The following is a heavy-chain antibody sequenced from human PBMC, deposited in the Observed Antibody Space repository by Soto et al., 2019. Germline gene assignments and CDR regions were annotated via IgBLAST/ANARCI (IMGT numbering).Heavy chain of an antibody. Sequence: PSETLSLTCTVSGGSISSGGYYWSWIRQHPGKGLEWIGYIYYSGSTYYNPSLKSRVTISVDTSKNQFSLKLSSVTAADAAVYYCARGRQAPDSSGYYYPGPPNWLDPWGQGTLVTVCS. J-gene: IGHJ5*02. V-gene: IGHV4-31*03. CDR1: GGSISSGGYY. D-gene: IGHD3-22*01. CDR3: ARGRQAPDSSGYYYPGPPNWLDP. CDR2: IYYSGST.